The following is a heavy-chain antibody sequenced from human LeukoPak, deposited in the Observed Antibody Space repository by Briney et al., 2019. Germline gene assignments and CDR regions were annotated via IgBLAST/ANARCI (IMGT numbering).Heavy chain of an antibody. V-gene: IGHV3-30*02. CDR2: IRYDGSNK. CDR3: AKVLVGGTDY. J-gene: IGHJ4*02. CDR1: GFTFSSYG. D-gene: IGHD6-19*01. Sequence: PGESLRLSCAVYGFTFSSYGMSWVRQAPGKGLEWVAFIRYDGSNKYYADSVNRRFTICRDNSKTTLYLQMNSLRAEYTAVWYCAKVLVGGTDYWGQGTLVTVSS.